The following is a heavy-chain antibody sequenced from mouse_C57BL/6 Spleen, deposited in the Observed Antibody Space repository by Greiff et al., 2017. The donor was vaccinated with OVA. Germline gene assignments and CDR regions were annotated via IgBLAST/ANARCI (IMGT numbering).Heavy chain of an antibody. V-gene: IGHV5-17*01. J-gene: IGHJ3*01. Sequence: EVTLVESGGGLVKPGGSLKLSCAASGFTFSDYGMHWVRQAPEKGLEWVAYISSGSSTIYYADTVKGRFTISRDNAKNTLFLQMTSLRSEDTAMYYCARGSSRQLRPSFAYWGQGTLVTVSA. CDR2: ISSGSSTI. CDR3: ARGSSRQLRPSFAY. CDR1: GFTFSDYG. D-gene: IGHD3-2*02.